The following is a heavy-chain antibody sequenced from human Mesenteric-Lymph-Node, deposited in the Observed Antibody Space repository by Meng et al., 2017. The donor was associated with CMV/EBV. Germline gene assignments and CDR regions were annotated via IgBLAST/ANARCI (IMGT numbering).Heavy chain of an antibody. CDR2: ISSGSSTI. V-gene: IGHV3-48*04. D-gene: IGHD5-12*01. CDR3: ARDPPTTPAAFNI. CDR1: GFTFSSYN. Sequence: GESLKISCAASGFTFSSYNMNWVRQAPGKGLEWVSHISSGSSTIYYADSVKGRFTISRDNAKNSLYLQMNSLRAEDTAVYYCARDPPTTPAAFNIWGQGTMVTVSS. J-gene: IGHJ3*02.